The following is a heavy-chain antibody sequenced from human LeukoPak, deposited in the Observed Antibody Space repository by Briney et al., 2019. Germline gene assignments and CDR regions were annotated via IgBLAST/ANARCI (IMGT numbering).Heavy chain of an antibody. CDR3: ASLVGYYYDSSGYYYGVPHIEFYFDY. Sequence: PSETLSLTCAVSGGSISSSSYYWGWIRQPPGKGLEWIGSIYYSGSTYYNPSLKSRVTISVDTSKNQFSLKLSSVTAADTAVYYCASLVGYYYDSSGYYYGVPHIEFYFDYWGQGTLVTVSS. J-gene: IGHJ4*02. V-gene: IGHV4-39*01. CDR2: IYYSGST. D-gene: IGHD3-22*01. CDR1: GGSISSSSYY.